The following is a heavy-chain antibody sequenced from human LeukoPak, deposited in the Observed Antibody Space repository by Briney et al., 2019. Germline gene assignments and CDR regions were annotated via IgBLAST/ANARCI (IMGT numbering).Heavy chain of an antibody. CDR1: GGSISGYY. J-gene: IGHJ4*02. CDR2: IYYSGST. CDR3: ARGALDTKTRFDY. D-gene: IGHD5-18*01. Sequence: SETLSLTCAVSGGSISGYYWSWIRQPPGKGLEWIGYIYYSGSTKYNPSLKSRVTIPVDASKNQFSLRLSSLTAADTAVYYCARGALDTKTRFDYWGPGTLVTVSS. V-gene: IGHV4-59*01.